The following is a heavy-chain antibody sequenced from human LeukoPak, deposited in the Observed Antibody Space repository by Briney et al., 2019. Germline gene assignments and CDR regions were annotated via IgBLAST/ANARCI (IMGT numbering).Heavy chain of an antibody. J-gene: IGHJ4*02. CDR2: ISSSSSYI. CDR3: ARDQYLAYCGGDCYSGQFDY. D-gene: IGHD2-21*02. CDR1: EFTFSSYS. Sequence: PGGSLRLSCAASEFTFSSYSMNWVRQAPGKGLEWVSSISSSSSYIYYADSVKGRFTISRDNAKNSLYLQMNSLRAEDTAVYYCARDQYLAYCGGDCYSGQFDYWGQGILVTVSS. V-gene: IGHV3-21*01.